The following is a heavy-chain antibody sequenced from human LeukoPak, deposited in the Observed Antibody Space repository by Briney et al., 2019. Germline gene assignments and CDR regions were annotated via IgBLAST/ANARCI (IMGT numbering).Heavy chain of an antibody. V-gene: IGHV1-2*02. CDR3: ARLESRIEMATITPSDY. J-gene: IGHJ4*02. CDR1: GYTFTGYY. CDR2: INPNSGGT. Sequence: ASVKVSCKASGYTFTGYYMHWVRHAPGQGLEWMGWINPNSGGTNYAQKFQGRVTMTRDTSISTAYMELSRLRSDDAAVYYCARLESRIEMATITPSDYWGQGTLVTVSS. D-gene: IGHD5-24*01.